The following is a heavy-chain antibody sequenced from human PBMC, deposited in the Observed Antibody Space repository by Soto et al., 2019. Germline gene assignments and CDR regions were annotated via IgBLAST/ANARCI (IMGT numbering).Heavy chain of an antibody. J-gene: IGHJ4*02. CDR1: GFMFEDCA. CDR3: TKVNSRGYRYGFYTYFDY. CDR2: ISYNGGTP. V-gene: IGHV3-9*01. D-gene: IGHD5-18*01. Sequence: SLRLSCTASGFMFEDCAMHWVRRAPGKGLEWVTGISYNGGTPGYVDSVKGQFTNSRDNAKKSLYLQMNSLRDEDTAFYYCTKVNSRGYRYGFYTYFDYWGQGALVTVSS.